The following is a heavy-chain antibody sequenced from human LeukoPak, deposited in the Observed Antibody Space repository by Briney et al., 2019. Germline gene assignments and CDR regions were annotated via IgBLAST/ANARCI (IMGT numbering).Heavy chain of an antibody. Sequence: ASVKVSCKASGYTFTGYYMQWVRQAPGQGLEWMGWINPNSGGTNYAQKFQGWVTMTRDTSISTAYMELSRLRSDDTAVYYCARSGIAVAGYYFDYWGQGTLVTVSS. CDR1: GYTFTGYY. J-gene: IGHJ4*02. D-gene: IGHD6-19*01. V-gene: IGHV1-2*04. CDR2: INPNSGGT. CDR3: ARSGIAVAGYYFDY.